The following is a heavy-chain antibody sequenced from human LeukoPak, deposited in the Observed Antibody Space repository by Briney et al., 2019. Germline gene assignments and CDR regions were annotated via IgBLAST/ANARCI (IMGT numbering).Heavy chain of an antibody. D-gene: IGHD3-16*02. Sequence: SETLSLTCTVSGGSISSYYWSWIRQPPGKGLEWIGYIYYSGSTNYSPSLKSRVTISVDTSKNQFSLKLSSVTAADTAVYYCARVKVDDDYVWGSYHYFDYWGQGTLVTVSS. CDR1: GGSISSYY. CDR2: IYYSGST. J-gene: IGHJ4*02. V-gene: IGHV4-59*01. CDR3: ARVKVDDDYVWGSYHYFDY.